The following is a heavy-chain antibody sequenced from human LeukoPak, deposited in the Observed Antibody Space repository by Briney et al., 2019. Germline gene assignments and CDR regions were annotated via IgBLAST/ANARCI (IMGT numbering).Heavy chain of an antibody. V-gene: IGHV3-23*01. CDR2: ISGSGGST. CDR1: GFTFSSYS. D-gene: IGHD1-26*01. J-gene: IGHJ4*02. CDR3: AKDPIKGRVGATVFDY. Sequence: GGSLRLSCAASGFTFSSYSMNWVRQAPGKGLEWVSAISGSGGSTYYADSVKGRFTISRDNSKNTLYLQMNSLRAEDTAVYYCAKDPIKGRVGATVFDYWGQGTLVTVSS.